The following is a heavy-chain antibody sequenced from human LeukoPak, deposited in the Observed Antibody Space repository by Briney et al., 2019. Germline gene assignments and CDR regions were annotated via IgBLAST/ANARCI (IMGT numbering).Heavy chain of an antibody. CDR3: ARDQEPLYGSNSGDSVDFNC. CDR1: GYSISSGFY. D-gene: IGHD6-13*01. CDR2: IYHSGRT. Sequence: KPSETLSLTCTVSGYSISSGFYWGWIRQPPGKGLEWIGSIYHSGRTYYTPSLKSRVTISVDTSRNQFSLNLRSVTAADTAVYYCARDQEPLYGSNSGDSVDFNCWGQGTLVTVSS. V-gene: IGHV4-38-2*02. J-gene: IGHJ4*02.